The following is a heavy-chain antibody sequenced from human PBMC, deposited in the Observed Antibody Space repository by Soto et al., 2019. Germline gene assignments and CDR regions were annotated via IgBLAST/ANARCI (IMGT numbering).Heavy chain of an antibody. CDR2: IYFSGSA. J-gene: IGHJ5*02. D-gene: IGHD3-10*01. Sequence: QVQLQESGPGLVKPSQTLSLTCTVSGDSLSRGGYYWSWIRQHPGKGLEWIGYIYFSGSAYYNPSLKSRVTMSIDTSKNQFSLRLTSLTAADTAVYYCAKSSVRGIKQSWGQGTLAIVSS. CDR1: GDSLSRGGYY. V-gene: IGHV4-31*03. CDR3: AKSSVRGIKQS.